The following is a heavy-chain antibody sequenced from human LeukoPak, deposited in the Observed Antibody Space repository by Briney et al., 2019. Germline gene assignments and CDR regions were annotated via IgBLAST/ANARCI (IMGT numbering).Heavy chain of an antibody. CDR3: ARDDPWA. Sequence: SETLSLTCTVSGGSISSYYWSWIRQPPGKGLEWIGYIYYSGSTNYNPSLKSRVTISVDTSKNQFSLKLSSVTAADTAVYYCARDDPWAWGQGTLVTVSS. D-gene: IGHD7-27*01. V-gene: IGHV4-59*12. CDR2: IYYSGST. CDR1: GGSISSYY. J-gene: IGHJ5*02.